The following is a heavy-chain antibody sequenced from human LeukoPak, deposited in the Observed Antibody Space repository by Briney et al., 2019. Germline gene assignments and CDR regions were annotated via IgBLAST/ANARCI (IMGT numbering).Heavy chain of an antibody. Sequence: ASVKVSCKASGYTFIGYYMHWVRQAPGQGLEWMGWINPNSGGTNYAQKFQGRVTMTRDTSISTAYMELSRLRSDDTAVYYCARDPTVTTYYYYGMDVWGQGTTVTVSS. V-gene: IGHV1-2*02. D-gene: IGHD4-17*01. CDR3: ARDPTVTTYYYYGMDV. CDR1: GYTFIGYY. CDR2: INPNSGGT. J-gene: IGHJ6*02.